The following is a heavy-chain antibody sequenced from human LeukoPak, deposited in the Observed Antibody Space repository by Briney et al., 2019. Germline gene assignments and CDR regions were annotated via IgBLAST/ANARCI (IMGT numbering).Heavy chain of an antibody. V-gene: IGHV4-38-2*02. J-gene: IGHJ4*02. Sequence: SETLSLTCTVSGSSISSSYYGAWSRPPPGKGLEWIATISHSGSTYYNPSLKSRVTISADTSQNQHSLRLNSVTVADTAVYYCARVNTVMATFDYWGQGTPVTVSS. CDR3: ARVNTVMATFDY. CDR1: GSSISSSYY. D-gene: IGHD5-24*01. CDR2: ISHSGST.